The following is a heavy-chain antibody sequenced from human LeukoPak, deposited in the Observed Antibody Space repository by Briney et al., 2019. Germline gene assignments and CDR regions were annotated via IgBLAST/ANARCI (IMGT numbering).Heavy chain of an antibody. CDR3: ARGPLYGDYYCDF. V-gene: IGHV1-18*01. Sequence: ASVKLSCKPSNYTFYAYTINGVRQAPGQGLEWMGWISPKNGDTNPAQRFQGRVTMTTETSTTTAYMDLRNLTSDDTAVYFCARGPLYGDYYCDFWGQGTLVTVSS. J-gene: IGHJ4*02. CDR2: ISPKNGDT. D-gene: IGHD4-17*01. CDR1: NYTFYAYT.